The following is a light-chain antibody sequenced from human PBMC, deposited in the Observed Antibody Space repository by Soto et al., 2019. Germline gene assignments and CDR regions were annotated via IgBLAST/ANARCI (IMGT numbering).Light chain of an antibody. J-gene: IGLJ1*01. CDR1: SSDVGTYNY. CDR2: EVN. V-gene: IGLV2-14*01. CDR3: SSYTTDSTYV. Sequence: QSALTQPASVSGSPGQSITISCTGTSSDVGTYNYVSWYQQYPGKAPKLMIYEVNNRPSGTSNRFSGSKSGNTASLTISGLQAEDEAEYYCSSYTTDSTYVFGSGTKVTV.